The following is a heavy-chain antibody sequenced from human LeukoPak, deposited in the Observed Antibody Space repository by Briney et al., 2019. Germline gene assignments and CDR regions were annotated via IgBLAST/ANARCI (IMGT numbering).Heavy chain of an antibody. CDR1: GYTFTGYY. J-gene: IGHJ4*02. Sequence: GASVKVSCKASGYTFTGYYMHWVRQAPGQGLEWMGWISAYNGNTNYAQKLQGRVTMTTDTSTSTAYMELRSLRSDDTAVYYCARSGPPQTDYWGQGTLVTVSS. V-gene: IGHV1-18*04. CDR3: ARSGPPQTDY. CDR2: ISAYNGNT.